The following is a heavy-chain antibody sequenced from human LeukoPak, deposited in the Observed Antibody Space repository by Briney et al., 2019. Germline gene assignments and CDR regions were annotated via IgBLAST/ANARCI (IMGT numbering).Heavy chain of an antibody. D-gene: IGHD1-26*01. CDR2: IYHSGST. Sequence: SQTLSLTCTVSGGSISSGGYYWSWIRQPPGKGLEWIGYIYHSGSTYYNPSLKSRVTISVDRSKNQFSLKLSSVTAADTAVYYCARDTPGGGSYKWVGAFDIWGQGTMVTVSS. V-gene: IGHV4-30-2*01. CDR1: GGSISSGGYY. J-gene: IGHJ3*02. CDR3: ARDTPGGGSYKWVGAFDI.